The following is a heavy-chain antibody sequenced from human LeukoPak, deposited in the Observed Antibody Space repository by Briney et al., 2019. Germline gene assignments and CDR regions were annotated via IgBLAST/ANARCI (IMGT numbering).Heavy chain of an antibody. Sequence: GGSLRLSCAASGFTFSSYGMHWVRQAPGKGLEWVAFIRYDGSNKDYADSVQGRFTISRDKSKNTLYLQMNSLRAEDTAVYYCARDAAARFPYYFDYWGQGTLVTVSS. CDR1: GFTFSSYG. D-gene: IGHD6-13*01. CDR3: ARDAAARFPYYFDY. CDR2: IRYDGSNK. J-gene: IGHJ4*02. V-gene: IGHV3-30*02.